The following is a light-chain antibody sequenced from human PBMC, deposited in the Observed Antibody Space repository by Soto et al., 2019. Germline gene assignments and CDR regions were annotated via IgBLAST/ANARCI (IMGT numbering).Light chain of an antibody. V-gene: IGLV1-51*01. J-gene: IGLJ3*02. Sequence: QSVLTQSPSVSAAPGQKVTISCSGSSSNIGSNYVSWYQQFPDTAPKLLIYDNIKRPSGIPDRFSGSKSGTSATLVITGLQTGDEGDYYCGTWDGSRNWVFGGGTKLTVL. CDR1: SSNIGSNY. CDR2: DNI. CDR3: GTWDGSRNWV.